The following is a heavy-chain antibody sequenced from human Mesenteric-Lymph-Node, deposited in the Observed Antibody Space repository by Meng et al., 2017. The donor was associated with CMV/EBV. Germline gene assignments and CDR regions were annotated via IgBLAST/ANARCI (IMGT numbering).Heavy chain of an antibody. CDR3: ARDLRFLGRSYGMDV. CDR2: INPDSGGT. V-gene: IGHV1-2*02. Sequence: ASVKVSCKASGHTFTSYDINWVRQATGQGLEWMGWINPDSGGTNYAQKFPGRVTMTRDTSISTAYMELSRLRSDDTAVYYCARDLRFLGRSYGMDVWGQGTTVTVSS. J-gene: IGHJ6*02. D-gene: IGHD3-3*01. CDR1: GHTFTSYD.